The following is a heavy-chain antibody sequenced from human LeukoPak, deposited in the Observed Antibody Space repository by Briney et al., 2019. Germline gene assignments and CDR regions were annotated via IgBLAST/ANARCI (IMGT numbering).Heavy chain of an antibody. CDR2: IWYDGSNK. J-gene: IGHJ6*02. D-gene: IGHD2-21*02. CDR3: ARELIVVVTAIPHYGMDV. Sequence: GGSLRLSCAASGFTFSSYGMHWVCQAPGKGLEWVAVIWYDGSNKYYADSVKGRFTISRDNSKNTLYLQMNSLRAEDTAVYYCARELIVVVTAIPHYGMDVWGQGTTVTVSS. CDR1: GFTFSSYG. V-gene: IGHV3-33*01.